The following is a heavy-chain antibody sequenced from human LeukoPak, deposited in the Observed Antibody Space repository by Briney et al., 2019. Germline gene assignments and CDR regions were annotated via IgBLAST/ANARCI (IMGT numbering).Heavy chain of an antibody. V-gene: IGHV3-53*01. Sequence: GGSLRLSCAASGFTFSSYGMNWVRQAPGKGLEWLSVLYSGGSTYYADSVKGRFTISRDNSKNTLFLQMNSLRAEDTAVYYCARRIGYYYHMDVWGKGTTVTVSS. D-gene: IGHD2/OR15-2a*01. CDR3: ARRIGYYYHMDV. CDR1: GFTFSSYG. CDR2: LYSGGST. J-gene: IGHJ6*03.